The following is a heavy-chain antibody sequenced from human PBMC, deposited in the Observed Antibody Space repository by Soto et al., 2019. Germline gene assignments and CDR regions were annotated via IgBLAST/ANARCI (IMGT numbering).Heavy chain of an antibody. CDR2: IIPIFGTA. V-gene: IGHV1-69*13. D-gene: IGHD2-2*01. Sequence: GASVKVSCKASGGTFSSYAISWVRQAPGQGLEWMGGIIPIFGTANYAQKFHGRVTINADESTSTAYMELSSLRSEDTAVYYCARDHRAYCSSTSCYEAGHWFDPWGQGTLVTVSS. CDR3: ARDHRAYCSSTSCYEAGHWFDP. CDR1: GGTFSSYA. J-gene: IGHJ5*02.